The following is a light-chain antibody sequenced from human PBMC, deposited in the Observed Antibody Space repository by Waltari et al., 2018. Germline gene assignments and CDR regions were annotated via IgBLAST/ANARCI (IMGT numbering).Light chain of an antibody. V-gene: IGKV6-21*02. CDR2: YAS. J-gene: IGKJ5*01. Sequence: TCRASQSSGTSLHWYHQKQGQSPKLLIKYASQSISGVPSRFSGSGSETEFTLTINSLEAEDVATYYCLQSSSLPITFGQGTRLEI. CDR1: QSSGTS. CDR3: LQSSSLPIT.